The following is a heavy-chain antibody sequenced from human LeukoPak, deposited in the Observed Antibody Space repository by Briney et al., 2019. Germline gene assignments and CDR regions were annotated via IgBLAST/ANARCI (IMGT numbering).Heavy chain of an antibody. J-gene: IGHJ6*02. Sequence: GGSLRLSCAASGFTFSDYYMSWIRQAPGKGLEWVSYISSSDSTIYYADSVKGRFTISRDNAKNSLYLQMNSLRAEDTAVYYCARDFPPAGVATIRPYYYGMDVWGQGTTVTVSS. CDR3: ARDFPPAGVATIRPYYYGMDV. D-gene: IGHD5-24*01. CDR1: GFTFSDYY. CDR2: ISSSDSTI. V-gene: IGHV3-11*01.